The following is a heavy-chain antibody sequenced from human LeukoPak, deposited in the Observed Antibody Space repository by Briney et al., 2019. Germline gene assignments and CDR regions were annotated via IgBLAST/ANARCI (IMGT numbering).Heavy chain of an antibody. Sequence: TLSLTCTVSGGSISSGGYYWSWIRQHPGKGLEWIGYIYYSGSTYYNPSLKSRVTISVDTSKNQFSLKLSSVTAADTAVYYCARGAYDSSGYFDYWGQGTLVTVSS. CDR2: IYYSGST. D-gene: IGHD3-22*01. CDR1: GGSISSGGYY. J-gene: IGHJ4*02. V-gene: IGHV4-31*03. CDR3: ARGAYDSSGYFDY.